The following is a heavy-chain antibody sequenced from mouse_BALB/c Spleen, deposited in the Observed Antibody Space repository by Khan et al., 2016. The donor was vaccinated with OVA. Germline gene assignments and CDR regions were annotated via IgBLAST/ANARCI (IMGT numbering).Heavy chain of an antibody. D-gene: IGHD1-3*01. J-gene: IGHJ3*01. CDR2: IWAGGST. Sequence: QVQLKESGPGLVAPSQTLSITCTVSGFSLSNYGVHWVRQPPGKGLEWLGVIWAGGSTNHNSALMSRLSISKDDSKSQVFLKMNSLQTDDTAMYYCARFFYNGAWFAYWGQGTLVTVSA. CDR3: ARFFYNGAWFAY. V-gene: IGHV2-9*02. CDR1: GFSLSNYG.